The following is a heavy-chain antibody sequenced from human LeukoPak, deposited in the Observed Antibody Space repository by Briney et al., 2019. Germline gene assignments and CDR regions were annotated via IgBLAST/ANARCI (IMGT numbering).Heavy chain of an antibody. D-gene: IGHD6-13*01. Sequence: GGSLRLSCAASGFTFSRYGMHWVRQAPGKGLEWVAVISYDGSNKHYADSVKGRFTISRDNSKNTLYLLMNSLRAEDTAVYYCARDRDSNWWGGIDYWGQGTLVTVS. CDR2: ISYDGSNK. CDR1: GFTFSRYG. J-gene: IGHJ4*02. CDR3: ARDRDSNWWGGIDY. V-gene: IGHV3-30*03.